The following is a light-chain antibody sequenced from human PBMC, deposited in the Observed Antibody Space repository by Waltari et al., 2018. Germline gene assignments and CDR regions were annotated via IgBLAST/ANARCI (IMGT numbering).Light chain of an antibody. J-gene: IGLJ2*01. CDR2: DVC. CDR3: ASYTSANTVL. V-gene: IGLV2-14*03. Sequence: QSGLTQPASVSGSPGQSITISCTGTRSDIGYYNFVSWYQQHPGKAPKLVIFDVCRLPSGVSHRFSGSKSGNTASLTISGLQAEDEAAYYCASYTSANTVLFGGGTKVTVL. CDR1: RSDIGYYNF.